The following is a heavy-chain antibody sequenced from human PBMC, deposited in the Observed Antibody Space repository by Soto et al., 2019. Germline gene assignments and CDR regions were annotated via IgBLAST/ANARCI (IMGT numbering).Heavy chain of an antibody. D-gene: IGHD2-15*01. CDR2: INPNSGGT. V-gene: IGHV1-2*04. CDR3: ARHNNKLGYCSGGSCSDDAFYI. CDR1: GYTFTGYY. Sequence: ASVKVSCKASGYTFTGYYMHWVRQAPGQGLEWMGWINPNSGGTNYAQKFQGWVTMTRDTSISTAYMELSRLRSDDTAVYYCARHNNKLGYCSGGSCSDDAFYIWGQGTMVTVS. J-gene: IGHJ3*02.